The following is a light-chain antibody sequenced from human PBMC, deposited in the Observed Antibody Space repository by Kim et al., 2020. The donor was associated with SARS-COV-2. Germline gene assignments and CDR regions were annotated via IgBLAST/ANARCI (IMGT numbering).Light chain of an antibody. CDR1: SLRTYY. Sequence: ALGQTVSFTCQGYSLRTYYAGWYQQKPGQAPVLVIYDKNNRPSGIPDRFSGSSSGDTASLTITGAQAEDEADYYCNSRDSSGNLYVFGTGTKVTVL. J-gene: IGLJ1*01. CDR2: DKN. V-gene: IGLV3-19*01. CDR3: NSRDSSGNLYV.